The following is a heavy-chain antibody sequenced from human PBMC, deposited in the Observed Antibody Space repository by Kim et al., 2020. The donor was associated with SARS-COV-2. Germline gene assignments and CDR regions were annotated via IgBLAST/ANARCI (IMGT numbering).Heavy chain of an antibody. CDR2: TYYRSKWYN. CDR1: GDSVSSNSAA. D-gene: IGHD3-3*01. Sequence: SQTLSLTCAISGDSVSSNSAAWNWIRQSPSRGLEWLGRTYYRSKWYNDYAVSVKSRITINPDTSKNQFSLQLNSVTPGDTAVYYCARDNYDVWSGTTKNLDYWEHGPLVTVSS. J-gene: IGHJ4*01. V-gene: IGHV6-1*01. CDR3: ARDNYDVWSGTTKNLDY.